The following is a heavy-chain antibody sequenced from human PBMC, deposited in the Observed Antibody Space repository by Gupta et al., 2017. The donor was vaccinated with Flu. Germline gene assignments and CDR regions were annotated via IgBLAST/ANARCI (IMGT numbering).Heavy chain of an antibody. Sequence: QLQLQESGPGLVKPSETLSLSCTVSGASISSSPYYWGWIRQPPGKGREWIGIIFNSGTTYYTPALKSRFTISVDTSTTQFSLKLNAVTAADSSLYYCCGSGSWNFVRWG. CDR3: CGSGSWNFVR. CDR2: IFNSGTT. D-gene: IGHD3-10*01. CDR1: GASISSSPYY. V-gene: IGHV4-39*01. J-gene: IGHJ2*01.